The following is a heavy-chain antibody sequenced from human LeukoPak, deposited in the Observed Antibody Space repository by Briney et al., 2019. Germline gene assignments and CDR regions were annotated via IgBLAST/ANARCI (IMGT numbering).Heavy chain of an antibody. J-gene: IGHJ6*03. CDR2: IYNSGNT. V-gene: IGHV4-59*01. CDR3: ARLYYYDSSDFALYYYYNYMDV. D-gene: IGHD3-22*01. CDR1: GGSISSYF. Sequence: PSETLSLTCTVSGGSISSYFWSWIRQPPGKGLEWIGYIYNSGNTNYNPSLKSRVTISVDTSKNQFSLKLSSVTAADTAVYYCARLYYYDSSDFALYYYYNYMDVWGKGATVTVSS.